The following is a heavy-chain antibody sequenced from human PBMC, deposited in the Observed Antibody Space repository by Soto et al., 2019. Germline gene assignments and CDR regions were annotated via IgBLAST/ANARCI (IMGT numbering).Heavy chain of an antibody. D-gene: IGHD3-16*02. J-gene: IGHJ3*02. CDR3: ARGPQLRLGELSGGDAFDI. CDR2: IGTADDT. Sequence: EVQLVESGGALVQPGGSLRLSCAASGFTFSRYDMHWVRQVTGKGLEWVSSIGTADDTFYPGSVKGRFTISREDAKNSLYLQMNSLRAGDTAVYYCARGPQLRLGELSGGDAFDIWGQGTMVTVSS. V-gene: IGHV3-13*04. CDR1: GFTFSRYD.